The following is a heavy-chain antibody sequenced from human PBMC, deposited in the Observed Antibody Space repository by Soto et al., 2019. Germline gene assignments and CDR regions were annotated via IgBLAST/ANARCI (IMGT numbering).Heavy chain of an antibody. D-gene: IGHD3-10*01. CDR1: GGSINTYF. Sequence: PSETLSLTCTVSGGSINTYFWSWIRQPPGKGLEWFGYIYYTGNTVYNPSLKSRVTLSVDTSKNQFSLKLNSVTAADTALYFCARAQHGEPDFGVRYYYYYVDVWGKGTTVTVSS. CDR2: IYYTGNT. V-gene: IGHV4-59*01. CDR3: ARAQHGEPDFGVRYYYYYVDV. J-gene: IGHJ6*03.